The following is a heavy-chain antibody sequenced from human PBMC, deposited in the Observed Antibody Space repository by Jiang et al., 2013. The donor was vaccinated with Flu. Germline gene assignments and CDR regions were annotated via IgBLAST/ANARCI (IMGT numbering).Heavy chain of an antibody. Sequence: SGPGLVKPSQTLSLTCTVSGGSISSGDYYWSWIRQPPGKGLEWIGYIYYSGSTYYNPSLKSRVTISVDTSKNQFSLKLSSVTAADTAVYYCARDGAAHYYYDSSGYYYYYYYGMDVWG. D-gene: IGHD3-22*01. CDR1: GGSISSGDYY. J-gene: IGHJ6*02. V-gene: IGHV4-30-4*08. CDR3: ARDGAAHYYYDSSGYYYYYYYGMDV. CDR2: IYYSGST.